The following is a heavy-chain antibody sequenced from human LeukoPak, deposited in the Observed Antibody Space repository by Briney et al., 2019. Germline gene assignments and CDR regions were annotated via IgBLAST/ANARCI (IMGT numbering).Heavy chain of an antibody. CDR2: IYYSGNT. CDR3: ARDRDASEGFDI. Sequence: SETLSLTCTVSGGSISSSSYYWGWIRQPPGKGLEWIGSIYYSGNTYYNPSLKSRVTISVDTSKNQFSLKLSSVTAADTAVYYCARDRDASEGFDIWGQGTMVTVSS. D-gene: IGHD3-10*01. J-gene: IGHJ3*02. V-gene: IGHV4-39*07. CDR1: GGSISSSSYY.